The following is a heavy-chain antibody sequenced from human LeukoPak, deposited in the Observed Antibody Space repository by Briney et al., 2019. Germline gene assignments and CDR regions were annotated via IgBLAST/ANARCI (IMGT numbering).Heavy chain of an antibody. Sequence: ASVKVSCKASGYTFTSYGISWVRQAPGQGLEWMGWISAYNGNTNYAQKFQGRVTITRDTSASTAYMELSSLRSEDTAVYYCARAGRVPVGSGSYSLTHNFDYWGQGTLVTVSS. V-gene: IGHV1-18*01. CDR2: ISAYNGNT. CDR1: GYTFTSYG. CDR3: ARAGRVPVGSGSYSLTHNFDY. J-gene: IGHJ4*02. D-gene: IGHD3-10*01.